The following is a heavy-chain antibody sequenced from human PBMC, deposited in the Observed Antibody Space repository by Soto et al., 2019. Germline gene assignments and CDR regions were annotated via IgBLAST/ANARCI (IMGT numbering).Heavy chain of an antibody. Sequence: PGGSLRLSCAAPGFTFICYSMNWVRQAPGKGLEWVSSISSSSSYIYYADSVKGRFTISRDNAKNSLYLQMNSLRAEDTAVYYCARVHYYDSSGYSHWGQGTLVTVSS. CDR1: GFTFICYS. V-gene: IGHV3-21*01. CDR3: ARVHYYDSSGYSH. J-gene: IGHJ4*02. D-gene: IGHD3-22*01. CDR2: ISSSSSYI.